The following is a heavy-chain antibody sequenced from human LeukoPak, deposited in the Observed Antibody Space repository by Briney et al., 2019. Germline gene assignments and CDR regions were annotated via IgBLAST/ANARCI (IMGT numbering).Heavy chain of an antibody. V-gene: IGHV3-23*01. D-gene: IGHD6-13*01. CDR1: GFTFSSYA. CDR2: ISSSGGST. J-gene: IGHJ4*02. Sequence: PGGSLRLSCAASGFTFSSYAMSWVRQAPGKGLEWVSAISSSGGSTYYADSVKGRFTISRDNSKNTLYLQMNSLTAEDTAVYYCGRGGSTGSWFNYWGQGTLVTVSS. CDR3: GRGGSTGSWFNY.